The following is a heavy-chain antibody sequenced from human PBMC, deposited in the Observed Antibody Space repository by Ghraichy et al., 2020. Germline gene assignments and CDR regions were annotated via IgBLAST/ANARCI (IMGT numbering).Heavy chain of an antibody. CDR3: ARALIAACSVPYWFDP. J-gene: IGHJ5*02. D-gene: IGHD6-6*01. CDR2: IIPIFGTA. Sequence: SVKVSCKASGGTFSSYAISWVRQAPGQGLEWMGGIIPIFGTANYAQKFQGRVTITAEKSTSTAYMELSSLRSEDTAVYYCARALIAACSVPYWFDPWGQGTLVTVSS. V-gene: IGHV1-69*06. CDR1: GGTFSSYA.